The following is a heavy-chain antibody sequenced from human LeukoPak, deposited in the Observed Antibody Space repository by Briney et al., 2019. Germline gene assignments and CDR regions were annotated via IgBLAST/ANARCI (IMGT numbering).Heavy chain of an antibody. CDR2: IYHSGST. D-gene: IGHD2-8*01. V-gene: IGHV4-59*12. CDR3: ARTGGPMVYASFDY. J-gene: IGHJ4*02. CDR1: GGSISSYY. Sequence: SETLSFTCTVSGGSISSYYWSWIRQPPGKGLEWIGYIYHSGSTYYNPSLKSRVTISVDRSKNQFSLKLSSVTAADTAVYYCARTGGPMVYASFDYWGQGTLVTVSS.